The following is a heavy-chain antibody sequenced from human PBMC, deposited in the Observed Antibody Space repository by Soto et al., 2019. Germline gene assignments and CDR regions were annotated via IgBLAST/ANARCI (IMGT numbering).Heavy chain of an antibody. CDR1: GFTFSSYA. CDR2: ISYDGSNK. Sequence: PGGSLRLSCAASGFTFSSYAMHWVRQAPGKGLEWVAVISYDGSNKYYADSVKGRFTISRDNSKNTLYLQMNSLRAEDTAVYYCAAEDHDYWGQETLV. V-gene: IGHV3-30-3*01. J-gene: IGHJ4*02. CDR3: AAEDHDY.